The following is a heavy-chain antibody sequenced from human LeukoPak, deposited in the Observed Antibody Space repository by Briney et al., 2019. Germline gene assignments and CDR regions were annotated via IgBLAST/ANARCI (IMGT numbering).Heavy chain of an antibody. CDR1: GFTFSSYG. J-gene: IGHJ4*02. CDR3: AKDRGEGGDY. CDR2: ISYDGSNK. Sequence: GRSLRLSCAASGFTFSSYGMHWVRQAPGKGLEWVAVISYDGSNKYYADSVKGRFTISRDNSKNTLYLQMNSLRAEDTAVYYCAKDRGEGGDYWGQGTLGTVSS. V-gene: IGHV3-30*18. D-gene: IGHD4-17*01.